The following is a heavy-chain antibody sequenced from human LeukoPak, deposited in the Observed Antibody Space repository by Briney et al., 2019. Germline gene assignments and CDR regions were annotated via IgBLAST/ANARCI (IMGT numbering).Heavy chain of an antibody. CDR3: ARGHDSSGYYFPVHAFDI. CDR2: MSPNSGDT. CDR1: GYTFTSYD. Sequence: ASVKVSCKASGYTFTSYDINWVRQATGQGLEWMGWMSPNSGDTGYAQKFQGRVTMTRNTSISTAYLGLSSLRSEDTAMYYCARGHDSSGYYFPVHAFDIWGQGTMVTVSS. V-gene: IGHV1-8*01. D-gene: IGHD3-22*01. J-gene: IGHJ3*02.